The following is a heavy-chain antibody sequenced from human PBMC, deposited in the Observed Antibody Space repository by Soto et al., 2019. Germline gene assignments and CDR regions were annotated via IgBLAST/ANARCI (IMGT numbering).Heavy chain of an antibody. CDR2: IKQDGSEK. J-gene: IGHJ4*02. CDR3: ARDLGDSRFTMIVVVAYYFDY. V-gene: IGHV3-7*05. D-gene: IGHD3-22*01. CDR1: GFTFSSYW. Sequence: PGGSLRLSCAASGFTFSSYWMSWVRQAPGKGLEWVANIKQDGSEKYYVDSVKGRFTISRDNAKNSLYLQMNSLRAEDTAVYYCARDLGDSRFTMIVVVAYYFDYWGQGTLVTVSS.